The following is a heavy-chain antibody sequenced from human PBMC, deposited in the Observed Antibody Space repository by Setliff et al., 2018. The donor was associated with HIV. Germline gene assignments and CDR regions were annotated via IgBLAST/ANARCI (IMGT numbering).Heavy chain of an antibody. J-gene: IGHJ6*02. CDR1: GFTFSSYA. D-gene: IGHD6-13*01. CDR3: ARDCRVGWVFTYGMYV. CDR2: ITSGGST. V-gene: IGHV3-23*01. Sequence: GGSLRLSCAASGFTFSSYAMSWVRQTPEKGLEWVSIITSGGSTYYADSVRGRFTISRDNSKNTLFLQMNSLRPEDTAVYYCARDCRVGWVFTYGMYVWGQGTLVTVSS.